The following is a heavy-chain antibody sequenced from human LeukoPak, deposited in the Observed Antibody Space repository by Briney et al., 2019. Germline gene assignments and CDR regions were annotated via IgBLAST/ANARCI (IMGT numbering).Heavy chain of an antibody. D-gene: IGHD6-13*01. V-gene: IGHV3-7*01. J-gene: IGHJ4*02. CDR2: MKQDGREI. CDR3: ARDGKQLGPDY. Sequence: GSLRLSCIASGFTFSTSWMAWVRQAPGKGLEWVANMKQDGREIHYVDSVKGRFTISRDNAKNSLYLQMNSLRAEDTAVYYCARDGKQLGPDYWGQGTLVTVSS. CDR1: GFTFSTSW.